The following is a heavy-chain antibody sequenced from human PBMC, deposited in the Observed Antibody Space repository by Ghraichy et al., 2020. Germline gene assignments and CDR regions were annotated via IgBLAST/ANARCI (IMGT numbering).Heavy chain of an antibody. CDR1: GGSFSGYY. CDR2: INHSGST. J-gene: IGHJ5*02. D-gene: IGHD6-19*01. CDR3: ARGLAVAGIVPLGADP. V-gene: IGHV4-34*01. Sequence: SETLSLTCAVYGGSFSGYYWSWIRQPPGKGLEWIGEINHSGSTNYNPSLKSRVTISVDTSKNQFSLKLSSVTAADTAVYYCARGLAVAGIVPLGADPWGQGTLVTVSS.